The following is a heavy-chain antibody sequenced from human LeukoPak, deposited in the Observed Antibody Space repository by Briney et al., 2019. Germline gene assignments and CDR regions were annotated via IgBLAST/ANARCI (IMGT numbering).Heavy chain of an antibody. J-gene: IGHJ6*03. CDR3: AREHYFYHMDG. V-gene: IGHV3-48*03. CDR2: ISSSGSTI. CDR1: GFTFSIYE. Sequence: GGSLRLSCAASGFTFSIYEMNWVRQAPGKGLEWLSYISSSGSTIFYADSVKGRFTISRDNAKNSLYLQMNSLRAEDTAVYYCAREHYFYHMDGWGEGTTVTVSS.